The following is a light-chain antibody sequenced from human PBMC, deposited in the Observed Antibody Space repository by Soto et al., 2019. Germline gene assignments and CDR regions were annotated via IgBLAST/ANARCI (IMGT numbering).Light chain of an antibody. Sequence: QSVLTQPPSVSGAPGQGATISCTGSSSNIGAGYDVHWYQQLPGTAPKLLIYGNSNRPSGVPDRFSGSKSGTSASLAITGLQAEDEADYYCQSSDSSLSGSVFGTGTKATV. CDR3: QSSDSSLSGSV. CDR2: GNS. CDR1: SSNIGAGYD. J-gene: IGLJ1*01. V-gene: IGLV1-40*01.